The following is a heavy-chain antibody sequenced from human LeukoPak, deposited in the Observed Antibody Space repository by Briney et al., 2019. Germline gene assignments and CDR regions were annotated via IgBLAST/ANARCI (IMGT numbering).Heavy chain of an antibody. CDR3: ARGWGSAVAGTFDY. D-gene: IGHD6-19*01. V-gene: IGHV3-30*04. Sequence: PGGSLRLSCAASGFTFSSYAMDWVRQAPGKGLEWVAVISYDGSNKYYADSVKGRFTISRDNSKNTLYLQMNSLRAEDTAVYYCARGWGSAVAGTFDYWGQGTLVTVSS. CDR1: GFTFSSYA. CDR2: ISYDGSNK. J-gene: IGHJ4*02.